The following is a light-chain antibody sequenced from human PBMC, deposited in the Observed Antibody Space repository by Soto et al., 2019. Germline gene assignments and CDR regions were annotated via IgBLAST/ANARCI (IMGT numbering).Light chain of an antibody. CDR3: LQDYIYPWT. V-gene: IGKV1-6*01. Sequence: AIQMTQFPSSLSASDRDRVTISCRASQDIRNGLGWYQQKPGKAPKLLIYAASNLQSGVSSRFSGSGSGTQFTLIITSLQPEDVATYYCLQDYIYPWTFGQGTKVDIK. CDR2: AAS. CDR1: QDIRNG. J-gene: IGKJ1*01.